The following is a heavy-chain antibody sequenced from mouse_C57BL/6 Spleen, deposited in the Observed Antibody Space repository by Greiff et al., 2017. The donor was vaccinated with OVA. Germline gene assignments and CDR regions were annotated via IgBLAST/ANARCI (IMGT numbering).Heavy chain of an antibody. J-gene: IGHJ1*03. Sequence: VQLQQSGAELMKPGASVKLSCKATGYTFTGYWIEWVKQRPGHGLEWIGEILPGSGSTNYNEKFKGKATFTADTSSNTAYMQLSSLTTEDSAIYYCARRESDHGLSYWYFDVWGTGTTVTVSS. V-gene: IGHV1-9*01. CDR1: GYTFTGYW. CDR3: ARRESDHGLSYWYFDV. D-gene: IGHD1-1*02. CDR2: ILPGSGST.